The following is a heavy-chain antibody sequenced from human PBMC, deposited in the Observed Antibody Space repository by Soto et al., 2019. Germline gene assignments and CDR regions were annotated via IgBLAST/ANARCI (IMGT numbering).Heavy chain of an antibody. J-gene: IGHJ5*02. CDR2: ISSNSAYI. CDR1: GFTFRSFT. V-gene: IGHV3-21*01. D-gene: IGHD6-13*01. Sequence: GGSLRFSCAASGFTFRSFTINWVRQAPGKGLEWVSTISSNSAYIYYTDALRGRFTISRDNAKNSLHLQMNSLRAEDTAVYYCTRDASRDSSARGWFDPWGPGTLVTVSS. CDR3: TRDASRDSSARGWFDP.